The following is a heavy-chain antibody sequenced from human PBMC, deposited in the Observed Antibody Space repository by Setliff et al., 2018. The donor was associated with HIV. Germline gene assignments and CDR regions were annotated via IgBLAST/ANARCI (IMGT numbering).Heavy chain of an antibody. V-gene: IGHV4-30-4*01. CDR2: IYHSGST. CDR3: ARADSSSWFFATFDI. CDR1: GDPINSGDYY. D-gene: IGHD6-13*01. J-gene: IGHJ3*02. Sequence: PSETLSLTCTVSGDPINSGDYYWSWIRQPPGKGLEWIGFIYHSGSTHYNPSLNSRVAFSVDTSKNQFSLKLYSVTVADTAFYYCARADSSSWFFATFDIWGQGTMVTVSS.